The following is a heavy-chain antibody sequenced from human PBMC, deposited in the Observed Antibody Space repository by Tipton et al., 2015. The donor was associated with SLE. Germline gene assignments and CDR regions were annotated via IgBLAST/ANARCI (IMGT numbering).Heavy chain of an antibody. V-gene: IGHV4-61*02. J-gene: IGHJ4*02. CDR3: ARSPRGGGYYPYYLDY. CDR1: GGSITSKNYF. Sequence: TLSLNCTVSGGSITSKNYFWNWIRQPAGKTLEWIGRIYAWGYTDYYPSLKSRVAMSLDTSRNQLSVSLDSVSAAATAVYYCARSPRGGGYYPYYLDYWGQRTLVTVSS. CDR2: IYAWGYT. D-gene: IGHD3-3*01.